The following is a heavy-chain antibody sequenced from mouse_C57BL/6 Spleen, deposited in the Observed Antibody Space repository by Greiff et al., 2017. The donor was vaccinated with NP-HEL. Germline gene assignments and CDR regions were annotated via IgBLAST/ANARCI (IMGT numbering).Heavy chain of an antibody. Sequence: EVQVVESGGDLVKPGGSLKLSCAASGFTFSSYGMSWVRQTPDKRLEWVATISSGGSYTYYPDSVKGRFTISRDNAKNTLYLQMSSLKSEDTAMYYCARHSPTYFDVWGTGTTVTVSS. CDR3: ARHSPTYFDV. CDR2: ISSGGSYT. CDR1: GFTFSSYG. D-gene: IGHD4-1*02. J-gene: IGHJ1*03. V-gene: IGHV5-6*01.